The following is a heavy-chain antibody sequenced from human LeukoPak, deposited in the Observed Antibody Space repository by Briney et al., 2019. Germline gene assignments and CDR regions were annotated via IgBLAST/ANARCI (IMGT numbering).Heavy chain of an antibody. CDR3: ARESMAATAIYSFDY. CDR2: INPSGGST. Sequence: ASVKVSCKASGYTFTSYYMHWVRPAPGQGLEWMGIINPSGGSTSYAQKFQGRVTMTRDTSTSTVYMELSSLRSEDTAVYYCARESMAATAIYSFDYWGQGTLVTVSS. D-gene: IGHD2-2*02. V-gene: IGHV1-46*01. CDR1: GYTFTSYY. J-gene: IGHJ4*02.